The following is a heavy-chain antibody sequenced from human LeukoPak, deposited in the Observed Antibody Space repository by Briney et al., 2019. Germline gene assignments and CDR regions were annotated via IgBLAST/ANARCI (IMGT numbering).Heavy chain of an antibody. CDR2: IYYSGST. CDR1: GGSFSGYY. Sequence: SETLSLTCAVYGGSFSGYYWSWLRQPPGKGLEWIGYIYYSGSTYYNPSLKSRVTISVDTSKNQFSLKLSSVTAADTAVYYCAAGPLVATIMPYYYYYMDVWGKGTTVTVSS. J-gene: IGHJ6*03. CDR3: AAGPLVATIMPYYYYYMDV. D-gene: IGHD5-12*01. V-gene: IGHV4-59*12.